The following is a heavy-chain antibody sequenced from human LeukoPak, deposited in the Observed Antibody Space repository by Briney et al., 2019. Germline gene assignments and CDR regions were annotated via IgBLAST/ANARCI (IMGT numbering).Heavy chain of an antibody. Sequence: GGSLRLSCAASGFTFTSYSMNWVRQAPGKGLEWVSAISSGGGSTYYADSVKGRFTISRDISKNTLYLQVNSLRAEDTAVYYCAKGGKWDVTPFDYWGQGTLVTVSS. J-gene: IGHJ4*02. CDR1: GFTFTSYS. CDR3: AKGGKWDVTPFDY. CDR2: ISSGGGST. D-gene: IGHD1-26*01. V-gene: IGHV3-23*01.